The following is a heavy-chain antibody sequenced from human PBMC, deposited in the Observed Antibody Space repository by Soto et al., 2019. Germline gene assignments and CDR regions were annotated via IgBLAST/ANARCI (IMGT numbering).Heavy chain of an antibody. CDR1: GFTFSSYA. J-gene: IGHJ4*02. CDR3: AKAFLSPYCGGDCYSADY. Sequence: PGGSLSRSCAASGFTFSSYAMSWVRQAPGKGLEWVSAISGSGGSKYYADSVKGRFTISRDNSKNTLYLQMNSLRAEDTAVYYCAKAFLSPYCGGDCYSADYWGREPWSPSPQ. V-gene: IGHV3-23*01. D-gene: IGHD2-21*02. CDR2: ISGSGGSK.